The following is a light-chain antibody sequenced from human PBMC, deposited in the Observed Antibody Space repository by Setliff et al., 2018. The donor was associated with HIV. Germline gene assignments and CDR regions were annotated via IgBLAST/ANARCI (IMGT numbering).Light chain of an antibody. Sequence: QAVLTPPPSVSGAPGQRVTISCTGSSSNIGPGYDVHWYQQVPGTAPKLLIYGNSNRPSGVPERFSASKSGTSASLTITGLQAEDEGDYYCQSYDSTLSGFYVFGTGTKVTVL. J-gene: IGLJ1*01. CDR3: QSYDSTLSGFYV. CDR1: SSNIGPGYD. CDR2: GNS. V-gene: IGLV1-40*01.